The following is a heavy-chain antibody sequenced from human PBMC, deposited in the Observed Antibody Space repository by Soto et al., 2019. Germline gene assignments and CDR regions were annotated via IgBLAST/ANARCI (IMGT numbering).Heavy chain of an antibody. D-gene: IGHD4-17*01. CDR3: ARTTYGDYAAFDI. CDR1: GASIYTYY. V-gene: IGHV4-59*01. J-gene: IGHJ3*02. CDR2: ISDGGST. Sequence: SETLSLTXNVSGASIYTYYWNWIRQSPGKGLEWIGYISDGGSTNYNPSLESRVTISVDTSKNQFSLKLSSVTAADTAVYYCARTTYGDYAAFDIWGQGTMVTVSS.